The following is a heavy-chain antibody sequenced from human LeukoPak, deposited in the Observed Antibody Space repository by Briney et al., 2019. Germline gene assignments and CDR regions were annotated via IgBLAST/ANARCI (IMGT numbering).Heavy chain of an antibody. CDR2: IIPIFGTA. CDR3: ARANMVRGVGLFFDRNWFDP. Sequence: SVKVSCKASGDTFSSYAISWVRQAPGQGLEWMGEIIPIFGTANYAQKFQSRVTITADKSTSTAYMELSRLRSDDTAVYYCARANMVRGVGLFFDRNWFDPWGQGTLVTVSS. J-gene: IGHJ5*02. CDR1: GDTFSSYA. V-gene: IGHV1-69*06. D-gene: IGHD3-10*01.